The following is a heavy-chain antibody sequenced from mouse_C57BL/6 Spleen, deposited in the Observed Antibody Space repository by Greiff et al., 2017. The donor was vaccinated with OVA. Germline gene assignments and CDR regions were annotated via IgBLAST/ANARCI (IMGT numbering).Heavy chain of an antibody. J-gene: IGHJ1*03. CDR1: GYTFTDYY. V-gene: IGHV1-19*01. CDR3: ARGVTVVATGYFDV. Sequence: EVQLQQSGPVLVKPGASVKMSCKASGYTFTDYYMNWVKQSHGKSLEWIGVINPYNGGTSYNQKFKGKATLTVDKSSSTAYMELNSLTSEDSAVYYCARGVTVVATGYFDVWGTGTTVTVSS. D-gene: IGHD1-1*01. CDR2: INPYNGGT.